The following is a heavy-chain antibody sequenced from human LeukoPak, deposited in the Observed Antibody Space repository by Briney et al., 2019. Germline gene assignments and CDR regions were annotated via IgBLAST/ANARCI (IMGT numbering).Heavy chain of an antibody. CDR3: SLGMGSTWYGNNFDY. J-gene: IGHJ4*02. CDR2: ISHDGNLK. CDR1: GFTFSTYG. V-gene: IGHV3-30*03. D-gene: IGHD6-13*01. Sequence: PGGSLRLSCAASGFTFSTYGMHWVRQAPGKGLEWVAVISHDGNLKYYGDSVKGRFTISRGNSRNTLYLQMNSLGAEDTALYYCSLGMGSTWYGNNFDYWGQGTLVTVSS.